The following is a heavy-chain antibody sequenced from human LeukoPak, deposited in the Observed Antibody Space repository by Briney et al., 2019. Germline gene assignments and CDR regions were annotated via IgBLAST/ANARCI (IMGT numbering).Heavy chain of an antibody. CDR3: ARQLSGSIGLDY. Sequence: SETLSLTCTVSGDSISNYYWSWIRQPPGKGLEWIGYIYSSGSTKYHPSLKSRLTISVDMSKSQFSLKLNSVTAADTAVYYCARQLSGSIGLDYWGQGTLVTVSP. V-gene: IGHV4-59*08. CDR2: IYSSGST. D-gene: IGHD3-3*02. J-gene: IGHJ4*02. CDR1: GDSISNYY.